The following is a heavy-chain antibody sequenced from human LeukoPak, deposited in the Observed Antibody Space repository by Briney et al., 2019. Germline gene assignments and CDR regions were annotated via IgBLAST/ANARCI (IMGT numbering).Heavy chain of an antibody. D-gene: IGHD2/OR15-2a*01. Sequence: GGSLRLSCAASGNYWMHWVRQVPGKGLVWVSHINSDGSWTSYADSVKGRFTISKDNAKNTVYLQINSLRAEDTAVYYCARDSTYTMDLWGRGTTVTVSS. J-gene: IGHJ6*02. V-gene: IGHV3-74*01. CDR3: ARDSTYTMDL. CDR1: GNYW. CDR2: INSDGSWT.